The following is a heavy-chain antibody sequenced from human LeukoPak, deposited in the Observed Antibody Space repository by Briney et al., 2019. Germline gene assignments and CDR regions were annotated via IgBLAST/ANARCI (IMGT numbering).Heavy chain of an antibody. V-gene: IGHV4-34*01. J-gene: IGHJ4*02. CDR3: ARLGDYYDSSGSKNPGY. Sequence: SETLPLTCAVYGGSFSGYYWSWIRQPPGKGLEWIGEINHSGSTNYNPSLKSRVTISVDTSKNQFSLKLSSVTAADTAVYYCARLGDYYDSSGSKNPGYWGQGTLVTVSS. D-gene: IGHD3-22*01. CDR1: GGSFSGYY. CDR2: INHSGST.